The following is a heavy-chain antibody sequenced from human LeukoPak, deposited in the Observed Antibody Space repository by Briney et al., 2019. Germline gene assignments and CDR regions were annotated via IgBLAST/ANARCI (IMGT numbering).Heavy chain of an antibody. CDR1: GFTFSSYS. J-gene: IGHJ4*02. D-gene: IGHD3-9*01. V-gene: IGHV3-21*01. CDR3: ARDHLELRYFDWLPPPQDY. Sequence: PGGSLRLSCAASGFTFSSYSMNWVRQAPGKGLEWVSSISSSSYIYYADSVKGRFTISRDNAKNSLYLQMNSLRAEDTAVYYCARDHLELRYFDWLPPPQDYWGQGTLVTVSS. CDR2: ISSSSYI.